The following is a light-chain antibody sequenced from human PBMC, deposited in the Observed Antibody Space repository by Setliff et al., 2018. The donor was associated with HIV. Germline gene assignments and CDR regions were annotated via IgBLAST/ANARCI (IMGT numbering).Light chain of an antibody. Sequence: AIRMTQSPSSLSASTGDRVTITCRASQGISSYLAWYQQKPGKAPKLLISAASTLQSGVPSRFSGSGSGTDFTLTISCLQSEDFATYYCQQYYSSYTFGQGTRLEIK. CDR1: QGISSY. CDR2: AAS. J-gene: IGKJ5*01. V-gene: IGKV1-8*01. CDR3: QQYYSSYT.